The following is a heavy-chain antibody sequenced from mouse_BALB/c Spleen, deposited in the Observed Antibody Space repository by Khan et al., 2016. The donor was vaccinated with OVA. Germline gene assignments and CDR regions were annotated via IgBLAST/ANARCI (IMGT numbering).Heavy chain of an antibody. CDR3: ARHRFTTPTAWFAY. Sequence: EVHLVESGGDLVKPGGSLNLSCEASGFTFSSYGMSWLRQTPDKRLEWVATIRNGGSYTYFPDSVKGRLTISRDNAKNTLYLQMSSLKSEDTAMYYCARHRFTTPTAWFAYWGQGTLVTVFA. D-gene: IGHD1-2*01. J-gene: IGHJ3*01. V-gene: IGHV5-6*01. CDR2: IRNGGSYT. CDR1: GFTFSSYG.